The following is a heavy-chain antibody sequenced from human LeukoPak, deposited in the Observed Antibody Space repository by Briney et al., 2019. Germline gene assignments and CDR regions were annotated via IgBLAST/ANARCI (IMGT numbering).Heavy chain of an antibody. D-gene: IGHD5-18*01. V-gene: IGHV3-33*05. CDR3: ARANGQLWTTPDT. CDR2: ISYDGSKK. J-gene: IGHJ5*02. Sequence: GGSLRLSCAAPGFMFSSYGMHWVRQPQGEGLEWVAVISYDGSKKSSAESVKGRFTISRDNSKNTLYLQMNSLRPEDTAVYFCARANGQLWTTPDTWGQGTLVTVSS. CDR1: GFMFSSYG.